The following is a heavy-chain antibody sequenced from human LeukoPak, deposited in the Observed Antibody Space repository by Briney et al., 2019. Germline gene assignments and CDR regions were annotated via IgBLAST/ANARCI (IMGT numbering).Heavy chain of an antibody. V-gene: IGHV5-10-1*01. CDR2: IDPSDSYT. CDR3: ARRSQSGIYVEY. D-gene: IGHD1-26*01. Sequence: RGESLKISCKGSGYSFTSYWIGWVRQMPGKGLEWMGRIDPSDSYTNYSPSFQGHVTISADKSISTAYLQWSSLKASDTAMYYCARRSQSGIYVEYWGQGTLVTVSS. J-gene: IGHJ4*02. CDR1: GYSFTSYW.